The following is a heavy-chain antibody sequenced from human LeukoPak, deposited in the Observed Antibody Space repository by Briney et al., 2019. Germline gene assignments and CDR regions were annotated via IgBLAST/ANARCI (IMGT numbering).Heavy chain of an antibody. Sequence: GGSLRLSCAASGFTVSSNYMSWVRQAPGKGLEWVSYISSSSSSIYYADSVKGRFTISRDNAKNSLYLQMNSLRAEDTAVYYCARGGTGGLDYWGQGTLVTVSS. D-gene: IGHD1-1*01. CDR2: ISSSSSSI. CDR3: ARGGTGGLDY. CDR1: GFTVSSNY. V-gene: IGHV3-48*04. J-gene: IGHJ4*02.